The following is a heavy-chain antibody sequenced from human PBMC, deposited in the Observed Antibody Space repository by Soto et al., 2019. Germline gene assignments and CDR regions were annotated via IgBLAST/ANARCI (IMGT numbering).Heavy chain of an antibody. V-gene: IGHV4-31*03. CDR3: AGVIGGSYKGGYNWFDP. CDR1: GGSISSGGYY. J-gene: IGHJ5*02. CDR2: IYYSGST. D-gene: IGHD1-26*01. Sequence: QVQLQESGPGLVKPSQTLSLTCTVSGGSISSGGYYWSWIRQHPGKGLEWIGYIYYSGSTYYNPSLQSRVTISVDTSKNQFSLKLSSVTAADTAVYYCAGVIGGSYKGGYNWFDPWGQGTLVTVSS.